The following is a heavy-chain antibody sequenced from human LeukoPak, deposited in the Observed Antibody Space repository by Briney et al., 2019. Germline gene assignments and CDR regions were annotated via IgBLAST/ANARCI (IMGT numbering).Heavy chain of an antibody. CDR2: IKPSGSEK. CDR1: GFTFSNYW. Sequence: GGSLRLSCEGSGFTFSNYWMTWVRQAPEKGLEWVANIKPSGSEKHYADSVEGRFTISRDNAKNSLYLQMNSLRAEDTAVYYCARDLDTYVVLTAYDTFDVWGQGTMVTVSS. D-gene: IGHD2-21*02. CDR3: ARDLDTYVVLTAYDTFDV. J-gene: IGHJ3*01. V-gene: IGHV3-7*01.